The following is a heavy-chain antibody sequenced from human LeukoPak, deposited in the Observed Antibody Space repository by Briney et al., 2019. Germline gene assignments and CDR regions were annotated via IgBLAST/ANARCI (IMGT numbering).Heavy chain of an antibody. CDR2: IYHSGST. D-gene: IGHD2-15*01. Sequence: SETLSLTCAVSGGSISSSNWWSWVRQPPGKGLEWIGEIYHSGSTNYNPSLKSRVTISVGKSKNQFSLKLSSVTAADTAVYYCARREGWYYYMDVWGKGTTVTVSS. CDR3: ARREGWYYYMDV. CDR1: GGSISSSNW. V-gene: IGHV4-4*02. J-gene: IGHJ6*03.